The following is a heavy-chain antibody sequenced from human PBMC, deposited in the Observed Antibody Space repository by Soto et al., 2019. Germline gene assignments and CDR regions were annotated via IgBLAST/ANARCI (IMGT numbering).Heavy chain of an antibody. CDR3: AREENCTDGICYSEYFQR. D-gene: IGHD2-15*01. Sequence: QVQLVQSGAEVKKPGASVKVSCKASGYIFTAYSMHWVRQAPGQGPEWMGVVNPSGGSTNYAQKFQARITITRDTSTGTVYMDLSSVTSEDTAVYYCAREENCTDGICYSEYFQRWGQGTLVTVSS. CDR2: VNPSGGST. V-gene: IGHV1-46*01. CDR1: GYIFTAYS. J-gene: IGHJ1*01.